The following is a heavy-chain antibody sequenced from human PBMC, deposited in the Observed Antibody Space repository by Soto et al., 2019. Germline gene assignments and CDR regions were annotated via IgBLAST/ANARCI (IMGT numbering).Heavy chain of an antibody. CDR1: GYSFATSG. V-gene: IGHV1-18*01. CDR3: ARAGQYYDSSGYAD. Sequence: QVKLVQSGTEVKKPGASMKVSCKASGYSFATSGISWVRQAPGQGLEWMGRISAYNGNTNYDQKLQDRIIMTTDTSTSTAYLELSSLRSDDTAVYYCARAGQYYDSSGYADWCPGTLVTVSS. CDR2: ISAYNGNT. J-gene: IGHJ4*02. D-gene: IGHD3-22*01.